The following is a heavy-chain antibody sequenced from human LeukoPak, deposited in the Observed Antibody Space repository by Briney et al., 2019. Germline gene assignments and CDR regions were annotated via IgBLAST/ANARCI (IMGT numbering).Heavy chain of an antibody. CDR1: GYTFTSYG. D-gene: IGHD4-23*01. V-gene: IGHV1-18*01. CDR3: AREVRGRLVVTAPLD. J-gene: IGHJ4*02. Sequence: ASVKVSCKASGYTFTSYGISWVRQAPGQGLEWMGWISAYNGNTNYAQKLQGRVTMTTDTSTSTAYMELRSLRSDDTAVYYCAREVRGRLVVTAPLDWGQGTLVTVSS. CDR2: ISAYNGNT.